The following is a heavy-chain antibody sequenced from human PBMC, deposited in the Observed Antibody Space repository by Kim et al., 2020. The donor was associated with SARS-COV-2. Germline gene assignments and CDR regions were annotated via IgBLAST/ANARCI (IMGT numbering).Heavy chain of an antibody. J-gene: IGHJ4*02. V-gene: IGHV3-23*01. CDR2: FGGDRDEK. CDR1: GYNFRTFA. CDR3: AKRGNWNDVVAFRDH. Sequence: GGSLRLSCTASGYNFRTFALNWVRQAPGKGLEWVAGFGGDRDEKYYAESVKGRFTISRNYSENTVYLQMNSLRGEDTAVYFCAKRGNWNDVVAFRDHGGLGTLVTVSS. D-gene: IGHD1-20*01.